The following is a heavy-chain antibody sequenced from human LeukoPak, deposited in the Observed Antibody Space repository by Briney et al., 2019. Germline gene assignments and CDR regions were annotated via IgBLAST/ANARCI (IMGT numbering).Heavy chain of an antibody. CDR1: GGSISSYY. CDR3: AGDGYNAFDY. D-gene: IGHD5-24*01. V-gene: IGHV4-59*08. Sequence: NPSETLSLTCTVSGGSISSYYWSWIRQPPGKGLEWIGYIYYSGSTNYNPSLKSRVTISVDTSKNQFSLKLSSVTAADTAVYYCAGDGYNAFDYRGQGTLVTVSS. CDR2: IYYSGST. J-gene: IGHJ4*02.